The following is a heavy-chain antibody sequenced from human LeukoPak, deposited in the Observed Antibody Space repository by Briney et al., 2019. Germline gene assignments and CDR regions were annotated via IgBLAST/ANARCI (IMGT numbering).Heavy chain of an antibody. V-gene: IGHV1-8*01. CDR2: MNRNSGNT. CDR3: ARGRGALFDD. CDR1: GYTFTTYD. D-gene: IGHD3-10*01. Sequence: ASVKVSCKASGYTFTTYDINWVRQATGQGLEWMGWMNRNSGNTGYAQKFQGRVTMTRNTSISTAYMELRSLRSDDTAVYYCARGRGALFDDWGQGTLVTVSS. J-gene: IGHJ4*02.